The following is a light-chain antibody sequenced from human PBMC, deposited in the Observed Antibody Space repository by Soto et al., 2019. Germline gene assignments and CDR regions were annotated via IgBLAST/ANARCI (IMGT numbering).Light chain of an antibody. CDR3: QQYSTSWT. Sequence: DIPMTQSPSTLSASVGDRVTITCRASQSISTWLAWYQQKPGKAPKLLIYDASGLEAGVPSRFSGSGSETEFTFTISSLQPDDFATYYCQQYSTSWTFGQGTKVEIK. CDR1: QSISTW. CDR2: DAS. V-gene: IGKV1-5*01. J-gene: IGKJ1*01.